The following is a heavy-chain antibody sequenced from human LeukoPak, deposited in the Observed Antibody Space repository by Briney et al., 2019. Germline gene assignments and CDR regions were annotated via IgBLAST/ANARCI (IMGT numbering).Heavy chain of an antibody. J-gene: IGHJ4*02. V-gene: IGHV3-30*04. CDR1: GFTFSSYA. D-gene: IGHD2-2*01. CDR2: ISYDGSNK. Sequence: PGGSLRLSCAASGFTFSSYAMHWVRQAPGKGLEWVAVISYDGSNKYYADSVKGRFTISRDNSKNTLYLQMNSLRAEDTAVYYCARDAGGNLGYCSSTSCYEHPDYWGQGTLVTVSS. CDR3: ARDAGGNLGYCSSTSCYEHPDY.